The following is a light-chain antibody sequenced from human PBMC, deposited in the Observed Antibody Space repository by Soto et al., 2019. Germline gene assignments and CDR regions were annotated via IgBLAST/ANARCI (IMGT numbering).Light chain of an antibody. CDR2: GAS. V-gene: IGKV3-20*01. J-gene: IGKJ4*01. CDR1: QTVNSNY. CDR3: QQYDRSPLIT. Sequence: EIVLTQSPGTLSLSPGERATLSCRASQTVNSNYLAWYQQRAGQAPRLLIYGASTRAADIPDRFSGSGSGTDFTLTISRLEPEGFAVYYCQQYDRSPLITFGGGTKVEIK.